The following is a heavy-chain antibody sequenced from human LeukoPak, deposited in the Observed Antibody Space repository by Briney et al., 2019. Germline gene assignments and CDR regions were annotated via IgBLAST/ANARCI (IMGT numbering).Heavy chain of an antibody. CDR1: GFTFSSYW. CDR3: VRDRASTYFDY. CDR2: INSDGSST. J-gene: IGHJ4*02. D-gene: IGHD2-2*01. Sequence: GGSLRLSCAASGFTFSSYWMHWVRQAPGKGLVWVSRINSDGSSTSYADSVKGRFTISRDNSKNTLSLQMNSLRVEDTAIYYCVRDRASTYFDYWAQGTLVIVSS. V-gene: IGHV3-74*01.